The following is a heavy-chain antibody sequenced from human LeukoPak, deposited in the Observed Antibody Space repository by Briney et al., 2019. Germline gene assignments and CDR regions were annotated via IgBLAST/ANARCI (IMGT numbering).Heavy chain of an antibody. CDR2: INSNSGNT. Sequence: ASVKVSCKASGYTFTSYDINWVRQATGQGLEWMGWINSNSGNTGYAQKFQGRVTMTRNTAISTAYMELSSLRSEDTAVHYCTRMWSGYFYYYYYGMDVWGQGTTVTVSS. CDR3: TRMWSGYFYYYYYGMDV. V-gene: IGHV1-8*01. D-gene: IGHD3-3*01. CDR1: GYTFTSYD. J-gene: IGHJ6*02.